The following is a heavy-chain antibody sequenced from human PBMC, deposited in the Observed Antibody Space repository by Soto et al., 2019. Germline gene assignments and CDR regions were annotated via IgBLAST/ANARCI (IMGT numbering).Heavy chain of an antibody. Sequence: GGSLRLSCTASGFNFSRFWTHWVRQVPGRGLVWVSRINSDGSRTSYADSVKGRFTISRDNAKNTLFLQMNSLRAEDTAVYYCARDLSSCSSARCYSFYYGMDLWGQGTTVTVSS. J-gene: IGHJ6*02. V-gene: IGHV3-74*01. D-gene: IGHD2-2*01. CDR3: ARDLSSCSSARCYSFYYGMDL. CDR1: GFNFSRFW. CDR2: INSDGSRT.